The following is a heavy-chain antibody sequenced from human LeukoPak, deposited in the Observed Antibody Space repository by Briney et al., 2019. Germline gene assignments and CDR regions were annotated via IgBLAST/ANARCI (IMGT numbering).Heavy chain of an antibody. D-gene: IGHD4-17*01. CDR3: ARARTTVTPLDI. CDR1: GYTFTGYY. Sequence: GASVKVSCEASGYTFTGYYMHWVRQPPGQGLEWMGWINPNSGGTNYAQKFQGRVTMTRDTSISTAYMELSRLRSDDTAVYYCARARTTVTPLDIWGQGTMVTVSS. J-gene: IGHJ3*02. CDR2: INPNSGGT. V-gene: IGHV1-2*02.